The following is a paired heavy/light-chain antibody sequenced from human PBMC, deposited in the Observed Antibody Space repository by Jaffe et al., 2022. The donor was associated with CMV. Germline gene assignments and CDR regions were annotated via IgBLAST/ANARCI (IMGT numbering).Heavy chain of an antibody. D-gene: IGHD6-13*01. CDR3: AKDLSSTWYPFDY. V-gene: IGHV3-23*04. CDR2: ISGSDGST. CDR1: GFTFSTYA. J-gene: IGHJ4*02. Sequence: EVQLVESGGGLVQPGGSLRLSCAASGFTFSTYAMNWVRQAPGKGLEWVSTISGSDGSTYYADSVKGRFTISRDSSKNTVYLQMNSLRAEDTAVYYCAKDLSSTWYPFDYWGQGTLVTVSS.
Light chain of an antibody. CDR2: LNNDGSH. CDR3: QTWGPGIQV. V-gene: IGLV4-69*01. Sequence: QLVLTQSPSASASLGASVKLTCTLSSGHSTYIIAWHQQQPEKGPRYLMKLNNDGSHTKGDGIPDRFSGSSSGAERYLTISSLQSEDEADYYCQTWGPGIQVFGGGTKLTVL. CDR1: SGHSTYI. J-gene: IGLJ3*02.